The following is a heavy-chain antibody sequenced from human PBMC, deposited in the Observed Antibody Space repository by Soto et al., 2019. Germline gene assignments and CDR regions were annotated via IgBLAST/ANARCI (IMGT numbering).Heavy chain of an antibody. Sequence: SETLSLTCAVYGGSFSGYYWSWIRQPPGKGLEWIGEINHSGSTNYNPSLKSRVTISVDTSKNQFSLKLSSVTAADTAVYYCARGGIVATIVQYYCYMDVWGKGTTVTVSS. CDR2: INHSGST. CDR3: ARGGIVATIVQYYCYMDV. V-gene: IGHV4-34*01. J-gene: IGHJ6*03. CDR1: GGSFSGYY. D-gene: IGHD5-12*01.